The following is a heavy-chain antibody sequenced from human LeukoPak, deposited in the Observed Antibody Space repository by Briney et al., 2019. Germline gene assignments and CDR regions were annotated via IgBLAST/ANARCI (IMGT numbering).Heavy chain of an antibody. CDR3: ARAKVGIEQQLDY. CDR2: IYSGGNT. J-gene: IGHJ4*02. V-gene: IGHV3-53*01. Sequence: GGSLGLSCAVSGFTVSNNHMNWVRQAPGKGLEWVSVIYSGGNTYYADSVKGRFTISRDNSKNTLFLQMNSLRAEDTAVYYCARAKVGIEQQLDYWGQGTLVTVSS. CDR1: GFTVSNNH. D-gene: IGHD6-13*01.